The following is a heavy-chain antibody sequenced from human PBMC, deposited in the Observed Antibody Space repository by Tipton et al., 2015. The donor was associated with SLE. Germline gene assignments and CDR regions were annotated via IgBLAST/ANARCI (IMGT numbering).Heavy chain of an antibody. Sequence: RSLRLSCAASGFTFSAYPIHWVRQAPGKGLEWVAVISYDGSNKYYADSVKGRFTISRDNSKNTVYLQMNSLRAEDTAVYYCARDVVGATEGLDYWGQGTLVTVSS. CDR3: ARDVVGATEGLDY. CDR2: ISYDGSNK. J-gene: IGHJ4*02. CDR1: GFTFSAYP. V-gene: IGHV3-30*04. D-gene: IGHD1-26*01.